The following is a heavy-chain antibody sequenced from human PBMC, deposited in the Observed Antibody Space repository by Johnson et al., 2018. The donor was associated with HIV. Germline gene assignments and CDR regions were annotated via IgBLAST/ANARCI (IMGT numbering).Heavy chain of an antibody. Sequence: QMLLVESGGGVVQPGGSLRLSCVASGFTFSSYAMHWVRQAPGKGLEWVTFIRYDGNNKYYADSVKGRVTISRDNSKNTLYLQMNSLRAEDTAVYYCAKGMWGHDAFDIWGQGTMVTVSS. J-gene: IGHJ3*02. CDR2: IRYDGNNK. D-gene: IGHD1-26*01. CDR1: GFTFSSYA. CDR3: AKGMWGHDAFDI. V-gene: IGHV3-30*02.